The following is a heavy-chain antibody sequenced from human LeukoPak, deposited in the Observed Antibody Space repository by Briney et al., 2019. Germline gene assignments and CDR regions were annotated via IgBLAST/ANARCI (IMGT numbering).Heavy chain of an antibody. D-gene: IGHD6-13*01. V-gene: IGHV1-2*02. CDR2: INPNSGGT. Sequence: GASVKVSCKASGYTFTGYYMHWVRQAPGQGLEWMGWINPNSGGTNYAQKFQGRVTMTRDTSISTAYMELSRLRSDDTAVYYCARGMSDSFFSSSWVFDAFDIRGQGTMVTVSS. CDR1: GYTFTGYY. CDR3: ARGMSDSFFSSSWVFDAFDI. J-gene: IGHJ3*02.